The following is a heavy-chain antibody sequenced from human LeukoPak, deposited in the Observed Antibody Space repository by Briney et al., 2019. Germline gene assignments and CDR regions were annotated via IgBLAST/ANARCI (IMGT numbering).Heavy chain of an antibody. D-gene: IGHD5-24*01. Sequence: SETLSLTCKVSGYPIGLDYYWVWIRQAPGRGLQWIGGFHRGRIQYNSALKSRVTISIDSSKNQFSLRMWPVTAADTAFYFCARAPSSYESGNGYPNLGWLDPWGQGALVTVSS. CDR3: ARAPSSYESGNGYPNLGWLDP. J-gene: IGHJ5*02. V-gene: IGHV4-38-2*02. CDR2: FHRGRI. CDR1: GYPIGLDYY.